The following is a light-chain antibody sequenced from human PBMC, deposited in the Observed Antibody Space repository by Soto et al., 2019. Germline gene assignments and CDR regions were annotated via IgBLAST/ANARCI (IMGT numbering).Light chain of an antibody. J-gene: IGKJ1*01. Sequence: EIVMTQSPDTLSVSPGERATLSCRASQSISSNLAWYLQKVGQAPRLLIYGASTRAPGISARFSGSGSGTDFTLTISRLEPEDFAVYYCQQYGSLSWTFGQGTKVDIK. CDR2: GAS. CDR1: QSISSN. V-gene: IGKV3-15*01. CDR3: QQYGSLSWT.